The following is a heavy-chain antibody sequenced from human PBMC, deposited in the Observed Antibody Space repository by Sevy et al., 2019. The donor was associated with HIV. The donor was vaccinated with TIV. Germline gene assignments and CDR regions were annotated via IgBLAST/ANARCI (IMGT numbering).Heavy chain of an antibody. D-gene: IGHD3-22*01. J-gene: IGHJ4*02. V-gene: IGHV1-18*01. CDR1: DYTFSTQG. Sequence: ASVKVSCKASDYTFSTQGFNWVRQAPGQGLEWMGWISAYNGNTKYALKFQGRVTMTTDTSTSTAYMELRGLTSDDTAVYYCARDWAPGYYYDAIGVKRDYYFDYWGQGTLVTVSS. CDR3: ARDWAPGYYYDAIGVKRDYYFDY. CDR2: ISAYNGNT.